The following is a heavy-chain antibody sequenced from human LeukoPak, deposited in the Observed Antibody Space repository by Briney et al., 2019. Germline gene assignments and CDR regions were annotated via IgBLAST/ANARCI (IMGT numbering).Heavy chain of an antibody. D-gene: IGHD2-2*01. CDR3: ARDQRCSSTSCYGVGNY. CDR2: ISSSSSYI. V-gene: IGHV3-21*01. CDR1: GFTFSSYS. J-gene: IGHJ4*02. Sequence: PGGSLRLSCAASGFTFSSYSMNWVRQAPGKGLEWVSSISSSSSYIYYADSVKGRFTISRDNAKNSLYLQMNSLRAEDTAVYYCARDQRCSSTSCYGVGNYWGQGTLVTVSS.